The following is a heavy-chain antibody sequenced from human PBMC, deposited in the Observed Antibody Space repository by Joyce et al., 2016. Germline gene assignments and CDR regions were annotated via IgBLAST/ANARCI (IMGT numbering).Heavy chain of an antibody. CDR2: IIPFFVAA. CDR3: ARGGTSSDHYFFYTLDV. D-gene: IGHD1-14*01. V-gene: IGHV1-69*12. J-gene: IGHJ6*02. CDR1: GGDFSNYT. Sequence: QVLLVQSGAAVKRPGSSVRVSCKASGGDFSNYTVNWVRPAPGQRLEWMGGIIPFFVAAKYAEDFQGRVTLTADQSTRTAYLELSSLTSADTAVYYCARGGTSSDHYFFYTLDVWGPGTTVIVSS.